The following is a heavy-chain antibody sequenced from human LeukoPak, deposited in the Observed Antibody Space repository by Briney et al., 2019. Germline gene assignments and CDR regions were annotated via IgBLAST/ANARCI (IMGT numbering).Heavy chain of an antibody. J-gene: IGHJ4*02. V-gene: IGHV4-39*07. Sequence: SETLSLTCTVSGGSISSSSYYWGWIRQPPGKGLEWIGSIYYSGSTYYNPSLKSRVTISVDTSKNQFSLKLSSVTAADTAVYYCARDLKAYDSTDYWGQGTLVTVSS. D-gene: IGHD3-22*01. CDR2: IYYSGST. CDR1: GGSISSSSYY. CDR3: ARDLKAYDSTDY.